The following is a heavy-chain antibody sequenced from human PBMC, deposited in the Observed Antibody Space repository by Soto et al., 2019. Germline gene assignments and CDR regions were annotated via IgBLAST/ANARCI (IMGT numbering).Heavy chain of an antibody. V-gene: IGHV4-30-4*01. Sequence: QVQLQESGPGLVRPSQTLSLTCTVSGGSISYDHYHWTWIRQPPGKGLEWIGYIHYSGSVFYNPSLQSRLSMSVDTSKTLFSLKLCSVTAADTAVYFCVREDDGGDRDYYGLDVWRQGTTVTVSS. J-gene: IGHJ6*02. CDR1: GGSISYDHYH. CDR2: IHYSGSV. D-gene: IGHD2-21*02. CDR3: VREDDGGDRDYYGLDV.